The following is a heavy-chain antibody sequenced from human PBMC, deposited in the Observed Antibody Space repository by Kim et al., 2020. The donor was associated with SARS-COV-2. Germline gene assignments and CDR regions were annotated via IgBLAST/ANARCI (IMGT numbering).Heavy chain of an antibody. V-gene: IGHV3-23*01. CDR1: GFTFEVYA. J-gene: IGHJ4*01. CDR3: AKDGRVGWRQQLVNDYF. CDR2: ISGSGTET. D-gene: IGHD6-13*01. Sequence: GGSLRLSCEASGFTFEVYAMSRVRQTPGKGLEWVSGISGSGTETFYADSVKGRFTISRDNSNRKLYLQLNSLRVDDTATYYCAKDGRVGWRQQLVNDYF.